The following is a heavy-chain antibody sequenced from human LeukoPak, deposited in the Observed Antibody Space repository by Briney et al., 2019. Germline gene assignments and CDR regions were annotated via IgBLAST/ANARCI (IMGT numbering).Heavy chain of an antibody. V-gene: IGHV2-5*02. Sequence: ESGPTLVNPTQTLTLTCTCTGFSLSTSGVGVGWIRQPPGKALEWLVLIYWDDDKRYSPSLKSRLTITKDTSKNQVVLTMTNMDPVDTATYYCAHRRVGNSGWHFDYWGQGTLVTVSS. D-gene: IGHD6-19*01. J-gene: IGHJ4*02. CDR2: IYWDDDK. CDR3: AHRRVGNSGWHFDY. CDR1: GFSLSTSGVG.